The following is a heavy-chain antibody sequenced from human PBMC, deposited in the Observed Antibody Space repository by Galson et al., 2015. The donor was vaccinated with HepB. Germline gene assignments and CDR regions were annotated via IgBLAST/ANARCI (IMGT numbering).Heavy chain of an antibody. J-gene: IGHJ4*02. CDR2: IIPILAIA. Sequence: SVKVSCKASGGTFSSYAISWVRQAPGQGLEWMGRIIPILAIANYAQKFQGRVTITADKSTSTAYMELSSLRSEDTAVYYCAREGYESSGYNYWGQGTLVTVSS. D-gene: IGHD3-22*01. CDR3: AREGYESSGYNY. CDR1: GGTFSSYA. V-gene: IGHV1-69*04.